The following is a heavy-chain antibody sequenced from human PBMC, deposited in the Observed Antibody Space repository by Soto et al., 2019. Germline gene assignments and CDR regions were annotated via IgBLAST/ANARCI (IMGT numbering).Heavy chain of an antibody. V-gene: IGHV4-59*01. CDR3: ASMIGDPVLSFDS. CDR2: IFYSGST. Sequence: QVQLQESGPGLVKPSETLSLTCTVSGGSISSYNWSWIRQPPGKGLEWIGFIFYSGSTSYNPSLKSRVNISMGTSEYQFSLKLNSVTAADTAVYYCASMIGDPVLSFDSWGQGTLVDVSS. D-gene: IGHD3-10*02. CDR1: GGSISSYN. J-gene: IGHJ5*01.